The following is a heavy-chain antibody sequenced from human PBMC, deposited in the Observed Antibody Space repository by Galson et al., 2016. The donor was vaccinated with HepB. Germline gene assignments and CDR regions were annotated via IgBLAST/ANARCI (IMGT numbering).Heavy chain of an antibody. V-gene: IGHV4-4*02. J-gene: IGHJ6*02. CDR2: IYHSGRT. CDR1: GGSISSSNW. CDR3: AREGGLQHAWAYYYYGMDV. D-gene: IGHD5-24*01. Sequence: SETLSLTCAVSGGSISSSNWWSRVRQPPGKGLEWIGEIYHSGRTKYNPPLKSRVTISVDKSKNQFSLKLSSVTAADTAVYYCAREGGLQHAWAYYYYGMDVWGQGTTVTVSS.